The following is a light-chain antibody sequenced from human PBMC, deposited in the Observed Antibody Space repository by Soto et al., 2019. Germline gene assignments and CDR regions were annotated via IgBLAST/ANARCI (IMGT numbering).Light chain of an antibody. CDR1: QSISAW. Sequence: PMTQSPFTVSASVADRVSINCRASQSISAWLAWYQQKPGKAPRLLIYKASTLEIGVPSRFSGSGSGTEFTLTICSLQPDDVATYYCQQYNFYPWPFGQGTKVDIK. V-gene: IGKV1-5*03. CDR3: QQYNFYPWP. CDR2: KAS. J-gene: IGKJ1*01.